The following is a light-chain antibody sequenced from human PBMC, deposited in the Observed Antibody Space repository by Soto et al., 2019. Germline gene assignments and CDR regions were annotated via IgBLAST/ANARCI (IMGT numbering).Light chain of an antibody. CDR2: DVS. CDR1: SSDVGDYNY. CDR3: SSYTSSSTYV. Sequence: LTQPASVSWSPGQSITISCTGTSSDVGDYNYVSWYQQHPGKAPKLMIFDVSNRPSGVSNRFSGSKSGNTASLTISGLQAEDEAEYYCSSYTSSSTYVFGTGTKVTVL. V-gene: IGLV2-14*01. J-gene: IGLJ1*01.